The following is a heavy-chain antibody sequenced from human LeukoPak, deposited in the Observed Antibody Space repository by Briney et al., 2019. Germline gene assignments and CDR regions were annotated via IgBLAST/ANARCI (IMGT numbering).Heavy chain of an antibody. CDR2: TRNKANSYTT. D-gene: IGHD4-17*01. CDR3: ARVGNGDYRYYFYMDV. CDR1: GFTFSDHY. J-gene: IGHJ6*03. V-gene: IGHV3-72*01. Sequence: PGGSLRLSCAASGFTFSDHYMDWVRQAPGKGLEWVGRTRNKANSYTTEYAASVKGRFTISRDDSKNSLYLQMNSLKPEDTAVYYCARVGNGDYRYYFYMDVWGKGTTVTISS.